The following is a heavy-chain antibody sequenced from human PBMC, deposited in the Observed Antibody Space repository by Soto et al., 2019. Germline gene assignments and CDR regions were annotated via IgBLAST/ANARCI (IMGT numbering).Heavy chain of an antibody. CDR3: GGGGGHHPIAERYYYGTGGFDY. D-gene: IGHD3-10*01. Sequence: QLQLQESGPGLVKPSETLSLTCTVSGGSISSSSYYWGWIRQPPGKGLEWIGSIYYSGSTYYNPSLKSRVPNSVDTSKNQFSLKASSGTAADPAVVFWGGGGGHHPIAERYYYGTGGFDYWGQGTLVTVSS. CDR2: IYYSGST. V-gene: IGHV4-39*01. J-gene: IGHJ4*02. CDR1: GGSISSSSYY.